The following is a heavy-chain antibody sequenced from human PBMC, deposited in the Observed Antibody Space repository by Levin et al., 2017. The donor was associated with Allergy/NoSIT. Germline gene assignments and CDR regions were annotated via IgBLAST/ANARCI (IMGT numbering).Heavy chain of an antibody. CDR3: ARWASTRAAAGKPKFDY. Sequence: SETLSLTCAVYGGSFSGYYWSWIRQPPGKGLEWIGEINHSGSTNHNPSLKSRVTISVDTSKNQFSLKLSSVTAADTAVYYCARWASTRAAAGKPKFDYWGQGTLVTVSS. J-gene: IGHJ4*02. CDR2: INHSGST. D-gene: IGHD6-13*01. V-gene: IGHV4-34*01. CDR1: GGSFSGYY.